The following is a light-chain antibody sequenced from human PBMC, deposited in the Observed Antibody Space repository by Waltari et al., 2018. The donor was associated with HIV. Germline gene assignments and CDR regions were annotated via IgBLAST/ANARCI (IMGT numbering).Light chain of an antibody. CDR1: SLRSYY. J-gene: IGLJ2*01. CDR3: NSRYSSGNRVL. CDR2: VYT. V-gene: IGLV3-19*01. Sequence: SSELTQDPAVSVALGQTVTITCQGDSLRSYYASWYQQKPGQAPVLVLYVYTTRPSWTPDPFSGSSPGNTASLTITGAQAEDEADYDGNSRYSSGNRVLFGGGTKLTVL.